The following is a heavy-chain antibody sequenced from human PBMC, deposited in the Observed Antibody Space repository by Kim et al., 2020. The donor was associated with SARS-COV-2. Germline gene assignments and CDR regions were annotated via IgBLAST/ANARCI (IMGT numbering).Heavy chain of an antibody. V-gene: IGHV1-2*04. CDR1: GYTFTGYY. CDR2: INPNSGGT. Sequence: ASVKVSCKASGYTFTGYYMHWVRQAPGQGLEWMGWINPNSGGTNYAQKFQGWVTMTRDTSISTAYMELSRLRSDDTAVYYCARGVTTVENWYFDLWGRGTLVTVSS. D-gene: IGHD4-17*01. J-gene: IGHJ2*01. CDR3: ARGVTTVENWYFDL.